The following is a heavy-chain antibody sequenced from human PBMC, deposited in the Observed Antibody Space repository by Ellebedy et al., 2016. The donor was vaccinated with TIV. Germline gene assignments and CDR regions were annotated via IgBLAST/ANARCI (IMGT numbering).Heavy chain of an antibody. CDR2: IYTSGGT. Sequence: SETLSLXXTVSGGSISSYYWSWIRQPAGKGLEWIGRIYTSGGTNYNPSLKSRVAMSVDTSKNQFSLKLSSVTAADTAVYYCARGGITMVRGVMGWWFDPWGQGTLVTVSS. CDR3: ARGGITMVRGVMGWWFDP. V-gene: IGHV4-4*07. D-gene: IGHD3-10*01. CDR1: GGSISSYY. J-gene: IGHJ5*02.